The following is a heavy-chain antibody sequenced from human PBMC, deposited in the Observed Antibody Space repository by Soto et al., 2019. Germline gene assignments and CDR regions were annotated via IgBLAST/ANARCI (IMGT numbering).Heavy chain of an antibody. CDR3: ARQVRSSSWYSGTFDP. CDR1: GYSFTSYW. J-gene: IGHJ5*02. D-gene: IGHD6-13*01. CDR2: IDPSDSYT. V-gene: IGHV5-10-1*01. Sequence: LGESLKISCKGSGYSFTSYWISWVRQMPGKGLEWMGRIDPSDSYTNYSPSFQGHVTISADKSISTAYLQWSSLKASDTAMYYCARQVRSSSWYSGTFDPWGQGTLVTVSS.